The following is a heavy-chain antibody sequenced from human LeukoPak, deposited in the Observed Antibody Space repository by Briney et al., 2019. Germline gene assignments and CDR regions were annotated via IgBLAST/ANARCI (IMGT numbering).Heavy chain of an antibody. CDR3: ARQGGKIRPPGQSDFDY. D-gene: IGHD3-16*01. CDR2: LYPGDSDT. CDR1: GYSFTSYW. Sequence: GESLKISCKGSGYSFTSYWIGWMRQMPGKGLEWMGILYPGDSDTRYSPSFQGQVTISADKSISTAYLQWSSLKASDTAMYYCARQGGKIRPPGQSDFDYWGQGTLVTVSS. V-gene: IGHV5-51*01. J-gene: IGHJ4*02.